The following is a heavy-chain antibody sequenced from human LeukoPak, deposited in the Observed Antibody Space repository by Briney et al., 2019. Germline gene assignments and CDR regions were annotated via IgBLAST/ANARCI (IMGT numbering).Heavy chain of an antibody. D-gene: IGHD5-18*01. Sequence: PSETLSLICTVSGGSISSSSYYWDWIRQPPGKGLEWIGSIYYSGSNYYNPSLKSRVTISVDTSKNQFSLKLSSVTAADTAVYYCARSTLVDTAMVFDYWGQGTLVTVSS. CDR1: GGSISSSSYY. V-gene: IGHV4-39*07. CDR2: IYYSGSN. J-gene: IGHJ4*02. CDR3: ARSTLVDTAMVFDY.